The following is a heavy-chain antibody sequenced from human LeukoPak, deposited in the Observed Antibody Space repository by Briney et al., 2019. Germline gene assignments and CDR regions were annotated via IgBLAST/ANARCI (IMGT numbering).Heavy chain of an antibody. CDR2: IYSGGST. J-gene: IGHJ4*02. Sequence: PGGSLRLSCAASGFTVSSNYMSWVRQAPGKGLEWVSVIYSGGSTYYADSVKGRFTISRDNSKNTLYLQMNSLRAEDTAVYYCASYHCSGGSCYSEDYYDSSGYSFWGQGTLVTVSS. D-gene: IGHD2-15*01. CDR3: ASYHCSGGSCYSEDYYDSSGYSF. CDR1: GFTVSSNY. V-gene: IGHV3-53*01.